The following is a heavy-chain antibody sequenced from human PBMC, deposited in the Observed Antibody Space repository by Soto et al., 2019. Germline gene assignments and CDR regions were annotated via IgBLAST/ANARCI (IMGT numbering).Heavy chain of an antibody. CDR1: GFTFSSYG. CDR3: ANKGEDCSGGSGYSRPPYGMDV. J-gene: IGHJ6*02. CDR2: ISYDGSSK. V-gene: IGHV3-30*18. Sequence: GGSLRLSCAASGFTFSSYGMHWVRQAPGKGLEWVAVISYDGSSKYYAYSVKVRFTSSRVNSKNTLYLQMNSLRAEDTAVYYGANKGEDCSGGSGYSRPPYGMDVWGQGTTVTVSS. D-gene: IGHD2-15*01.